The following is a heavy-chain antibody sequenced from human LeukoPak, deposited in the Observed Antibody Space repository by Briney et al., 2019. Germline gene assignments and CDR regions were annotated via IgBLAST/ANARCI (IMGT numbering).Heavy chain of an antibody. CDR1: VYTFTSYY. CDR2: INPSGGST. CDR3: ARDDIAVAGYDY. V-gene: IGHV1-46*01. Sequence: ASVKVSCQASVYTFTSYYMHWVRQAPGQGLEWMGIINPSGGSTSYAQKFQGRVTMTRDTSKSTVYMELSSLRSEDTAVYDCARDDIAVAGYDYWGQGTLDTVSS. D-gene: IGHD6-19*01. J-gene: IGHJ4*02.